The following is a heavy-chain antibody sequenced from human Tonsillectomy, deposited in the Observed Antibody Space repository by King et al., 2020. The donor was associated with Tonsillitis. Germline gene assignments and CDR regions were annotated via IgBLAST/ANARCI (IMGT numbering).Heavy chain of an antibody. Sequence: QLVQSGAEVKKPGASVKVSCKASGYTFTGYYMHWVRQAPGQGLEWMGWINPNSGGTNYAQKFQGRVNMTRDTSISTAYMELSRLRSDDTAVYYCARGQRYDFWSGYRIDYWGQGTLVTVSS. J-gene: IGHJ4*02. CDR1: GYTFTGYY. V-gene: IGHV1-2*02. CDR3: ARGQRYDFWSGYRIDY. D-gene: IGHD3-3*01. CDR2: INPNSGGT.